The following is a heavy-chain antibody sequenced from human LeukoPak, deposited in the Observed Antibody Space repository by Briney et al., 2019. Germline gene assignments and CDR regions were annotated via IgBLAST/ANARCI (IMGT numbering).Heavy chain of an antibody. CDR1: GYTFTSYD. Sequence: ASVKVSCKASGYTFTSYDINWVRQATGPGLEWMGWMNPNSGNTGYAQKFQGRVTMTRNTSISTAYMELSSLRSEDTAVYYCARGFSGGYYFDYWGQGTLVTVSS. D-gene: IGHD3-10*01. CDR2: MNPNSGNT. CDR3: ARGFSGGYYFDY. V-gene: IGHV1-8*01. J-gene: IGHJ4*02.